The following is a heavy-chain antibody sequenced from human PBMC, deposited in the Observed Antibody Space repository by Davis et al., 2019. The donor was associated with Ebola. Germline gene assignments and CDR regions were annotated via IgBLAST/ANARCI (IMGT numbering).Heavy chain of an antibody. Sequence: PGGSLRLSCTISGASISGYYWSWIRQPPGKGLEWIGYIYFSGSTNYNPSLKSRVTMSVDTSKNQLSLKLNSVTAADTAVYYCARWPGYCSGGNCYSGLDVWGQGTTVTVSS. CDR2: IYFSGST. CDR1: GASISGYY. CDR3: ARWPGYCSGGNCYSGLDV. V-gene: IGHV4-59*12. J-gene: IGHJ6*02. D-gene: IGHD2-15*01.